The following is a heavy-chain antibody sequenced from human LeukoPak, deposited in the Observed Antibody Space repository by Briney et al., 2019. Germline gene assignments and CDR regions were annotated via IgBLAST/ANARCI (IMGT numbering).Heavy chain of an antibody. V-gene: IGHV3-30*18. Sequence: PGRSLRLSCAASGFTFSSYGMHWVRQAPGKGLEWVAVISYDGSNKYYADSVKGRFTISRDNAKNSLYLQMNSLRAEDTALYYCAKVLSAELGPDAFDIWGQGTMVTVSS. CDR1: GFTFSSYG. CDR3: AKVLSAELGPDAFDI. J-gene: IGHJ3*02. D-gene: IGHD7-27*01. CDR2: ISYDGSNK.